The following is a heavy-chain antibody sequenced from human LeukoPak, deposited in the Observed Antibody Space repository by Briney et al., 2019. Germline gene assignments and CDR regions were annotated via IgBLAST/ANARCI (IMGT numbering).Heavy chain of an antibody. CDR2: IYYSGST. D-gene: IGHD2-15*01. V-gene: IGHV4-39*07. CDR3: ARYSTIRRVVVAATLLGNRFDY. J-gene: IGHJ4*02. Sequence: PSETLSLTCTVSGGSISSSSYYWGWIRQPPGKGLEWIGSIYYSGSTYYNPSLKSRVTISVDTSKNQFSLKLSSVTAADTAVYYCARYSTIRRVVVAATLLGNRFDYWGQGTLVTVSS. CDR1: GGSISSSSYY.